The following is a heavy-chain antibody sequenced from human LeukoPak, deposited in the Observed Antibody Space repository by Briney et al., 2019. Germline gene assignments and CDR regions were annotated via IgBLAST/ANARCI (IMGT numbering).Heavy chain of an antibody. V-gene: IGHV1-18*01. CDR1: GYTFTSYG. CDR3: ARTGYCSSTSCFPYYYYGMDV. Sequence: GASVKVSCKASGYTFTSYGISWVRQAPGQGLGWMGWISAYNGNTNYAQKLQGRVTMTTDTSTSTAYMELRSLRSDDTAVYYCARTGYCSSTSCFPYYYYGMDVWGQGTTVTVSS. J-gene: IGHJ6*02. D-gene: IGHD2-2*01. CDR2: ISAYNGNT.